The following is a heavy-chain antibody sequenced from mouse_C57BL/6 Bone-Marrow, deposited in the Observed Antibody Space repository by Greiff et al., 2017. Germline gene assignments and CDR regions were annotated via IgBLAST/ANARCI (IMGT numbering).Heavy chain of an antibody. CDR1: GYTFTDYE. J-gene: IGHJ2*01. CDR3: TDYGSSYRY. Sequence: VKLMESGAELVRPGASVTLSCKASGYTFTDYEMHWVKQTPVHGLEWIGAIDPETGGTAYNQKFKGKAILTADKSSSTAYMELRSLTSEDSAVYYCTDYGSSYRYWGQGTTLTVSS. D-gene: IGHD1-1*01. CDR2: IDPETGGT. V-gene: IGHV1-15*01.